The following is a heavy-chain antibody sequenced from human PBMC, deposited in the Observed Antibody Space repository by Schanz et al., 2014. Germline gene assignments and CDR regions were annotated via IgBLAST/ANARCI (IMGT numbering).Heavy chain of an antibody. Sequence: QVQLVQSGAEVKKPGASVKVSCKASGYTFTSDSMHWVRQAPGQGLEWMGMINPSGGSTTYAQKCQGRVTMTRDTSTSTVYMELSSLRSEDTAVYYCAREVGLYDRGWFDPWGQGTLVIVSS. CDR2: INPSGGST. J-gene: IGHJ5*02. CDR3: AREVGLYDRGWFDP. V-gene: IGHV1-46*01. D-gene: IGHD3-22*01. CDR1: GYTFTSDS.